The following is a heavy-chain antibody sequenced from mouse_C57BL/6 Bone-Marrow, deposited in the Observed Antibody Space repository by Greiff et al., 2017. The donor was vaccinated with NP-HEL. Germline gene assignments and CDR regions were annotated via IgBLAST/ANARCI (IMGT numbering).Heavy chain of an antibody. J-gene: IGHJ2*01. CDR2: ISSGSSTI. CDR1: GFTFSDYG. V-gene: IGHV5-17*01. Sequence: EVKLVESGGGLVKPGGSLKLSCAASGFTFSDYGMHWVRQAPEKGLEWVAYISSGSSTIYYAATVKGRFTISRDNAKTTLFLQMTSLRSEDTAMYYCARGGVGYFDYWGQGTTLTVSS. CDR3: ARGGVGYFDY.